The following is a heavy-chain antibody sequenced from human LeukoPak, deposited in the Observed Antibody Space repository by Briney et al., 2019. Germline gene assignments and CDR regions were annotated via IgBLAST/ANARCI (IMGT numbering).Heavy chain of an antibody. D-gene: IGHD6-13*01. CDR1: GGSFSTYY. CDR2: IYTSGST. Sequence: SETLSLTCTVSGGSFSTYYWSWLRQPAGMGLEWIGRIYTSGSTNYNPSLKSRVTMSVDTSKNQFSLKLSSVTAADTAVYYCAKGDPFRAGWFDPWGQGILVTVSS. J-gene: IGHJ5*02. V-gene: IGHV4-4*07. CDR3: AKGDPFRAGWFDP.